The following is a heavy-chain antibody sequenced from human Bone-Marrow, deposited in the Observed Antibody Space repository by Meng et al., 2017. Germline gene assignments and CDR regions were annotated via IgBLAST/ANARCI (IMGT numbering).Heavy chain of an antibody. CDR1: GGSISSSNW. CDR2: IYHSGST. CDR3: AIEYSSGIDY. Sequence: VPSAEAGPCLVKPSRTLSLPCAVSGGSISSSNWWSWGRQPPGKGLEWIGEIYHSGSTNYNPSLKSRVTISVDKSKNQFSLKLSSVTAADTAVYYCAIEYSSGIDYWGQGTLVTVSS. V-gene: IGHV4-4*02. D-gene: IGHD6-19*01. J-gene: IGHJ4*02.